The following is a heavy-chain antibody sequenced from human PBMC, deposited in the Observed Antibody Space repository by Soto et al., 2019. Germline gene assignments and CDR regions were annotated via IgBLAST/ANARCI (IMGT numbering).Heavy chain of an antibody. CDR3: AKANGYSSTWFEFDY. CDR1: GFTFSSYA. V-gene: IGHV3-23*01. Sequence: EVPLLESGGGLVQPGGSLRLSCAASGFTFSSYAMSWVRQAPGKGLEWVSAISGSGGSTDYADSVKGRFTISRDNSKNTLYLQMNSLRAEDTAVYYCAKANGYSSTWFEFDYWGQGTLVTVSS. J-gene: IGHJ4*02. CDR2: ISGSGGST. D-gene: IGHD6-13*01.